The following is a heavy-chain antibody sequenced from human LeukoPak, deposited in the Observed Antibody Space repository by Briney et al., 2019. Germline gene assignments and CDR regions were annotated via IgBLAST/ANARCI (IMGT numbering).Heavy chain of an antibody. J-gene: IGHJ4*02. V-gene: IGHV3-7*03. CDR1: GFTFSNYW. CDR2: IKQDGSEK. Sequence: GGSLRLSCAASGFTFSNYWMTWVRQAPGMGLEWVANIKQDGSEKYYVDSVKGRFTISRDNAKNSLYLQMNSLRAEDTAVYYCARGSDLFDYWGQGTLVTVSS. CDR3: ARGSDLFDY.